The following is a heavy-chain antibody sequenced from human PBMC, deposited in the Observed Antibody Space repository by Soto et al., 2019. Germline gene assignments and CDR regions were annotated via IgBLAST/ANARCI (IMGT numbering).Heavy chain of an antibody. D-gene: IGHD4-17*01. CDR2: IYSGGST. V-gene: IGHV3-53*01. CDR1: GFTVSSNY. CDR3: ARTPPSDYGDYVAY. Sequence: LRLSCAASGFTVSSNYMSWVRQAPGKGLEWVSVIYSGGSTYYADSVKGRFTISRDNSKNTLYLQMNSLRAEDTAVYYCARTPPSDYGDYVAYWGQGTLVTVSS. J-gene: IGHJ4*02.